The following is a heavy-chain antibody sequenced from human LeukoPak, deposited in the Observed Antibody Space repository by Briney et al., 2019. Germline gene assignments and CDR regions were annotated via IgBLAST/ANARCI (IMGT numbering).Heavy chain of an antibody. CDR1: GGTFNNYA. CDR3: ARDQGDNSYGYYAIWYAFDF. V-gene: IGHV1-69*04. CDR2: IVPILGIA. D-gene: IGHD5-18*01. Sequence: ASVKVSCKASGGTFNNYAISWVRQAPGQGLEWMGRIVPILGIANYAQEFQGRLIITADKATSSAYMELSSLRSEDTAVYYCARDQGDNSYGYYAIWYAFDFWGQGTMVTVSS. J-gene: IGHJ3*01.